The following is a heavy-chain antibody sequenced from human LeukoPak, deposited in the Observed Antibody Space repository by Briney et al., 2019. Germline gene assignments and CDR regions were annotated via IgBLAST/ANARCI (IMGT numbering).Heavy chain of an antibody. Sequence: GGSLRLSCAASGFTFSTYAMSWVRQAPGKGLEWVAGISDSGGRTNYAGSVKGRFTISRDNPKNTLYLQMNSLRAEDTAVYFCAKRGVVIRVILVGFHKEAYYFDSWGQGALVTVSS. V-gene: IGHV3-23*01. D-gene: IGHD3-22*01. CDR2: ISDSGGRT. CDR3: AKRGVVIRVILVGFHKEAYYFDS. CDR1: GFTFSTYA. J-gene: IGHJ4*02.